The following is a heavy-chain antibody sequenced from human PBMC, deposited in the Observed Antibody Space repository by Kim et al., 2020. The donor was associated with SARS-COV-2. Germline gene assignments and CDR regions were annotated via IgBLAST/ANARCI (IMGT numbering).Heavy chain of an antibody. Sequence: ADSVKGRFTISRDNSKNMVDLQMSGLRAEDTAIYYCAKRGDEPGLCYFDIWGQGTVVTVSS. V-gene: IGHV3-23*01. CDR3: AKRGDEPGLCYFDI. J-gene: IGHJ4*02.